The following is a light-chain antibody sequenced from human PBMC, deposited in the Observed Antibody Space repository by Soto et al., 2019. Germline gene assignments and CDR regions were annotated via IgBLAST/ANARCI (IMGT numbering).Light chain of an antibody. CDR3: QQYGSSPPYT. CDR1: QTVSGNY. V-gene: IGKV3-20*01. CDR2: GSS. Sequence: EIVLTQSPGILSLSPGERATLSCRASQTVSGNYLAWYQQKPGQSPKLLIYGSSDRASGIPDRFSGSGSGTDFTLTINKVEPEDFAVYYCQQYGSSPPYTFGQGATLEI. J-gene: IGKJ2*01.